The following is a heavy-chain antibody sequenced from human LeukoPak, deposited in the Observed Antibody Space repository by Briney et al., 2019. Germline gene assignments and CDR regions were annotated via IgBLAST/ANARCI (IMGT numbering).Heavy chain of an antibody. V-gene: IGHV3-15*05. CDR1: GFTFSNAW. CDR3: TTAGLTMIRIGALDY. CDR2: VKSKSDGGTT. Sequence: PGGSLRLSCAASGFTFSNAWMTWVRQTPGKGLEWVGRVKSKSDGGTTDYAAPVKGRFTISRDDSKNTLYLHMNSLKTEDTALYFCTTAGLTMIRIGALDYWGQGTLVTVFS. J-gene: IGHJ4*02. D-gene: IGHD3-10*01.